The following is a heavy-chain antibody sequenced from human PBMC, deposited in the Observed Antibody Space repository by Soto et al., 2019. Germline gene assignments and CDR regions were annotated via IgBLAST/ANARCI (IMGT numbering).Heavy chain of an antibody. Sequence: PGESLKISCKASGYTFSVYWICWVRQMPGKGLEWMXNXYXXXSXTXXXPXXXXRVTVSADKSSNTAYLQWRSLEASDTAIYYCVRQLGNSAMLIIDSWGQGTPVTVSS. CDR1: GYTFSVYW. CDR2: XYXXXSXT. D-gene: IGHD3-16*01. V-gene: IGHV5-51*01. J-gene: IGHJ4*02. CDR3: VRQLGNSAMLIIDS.